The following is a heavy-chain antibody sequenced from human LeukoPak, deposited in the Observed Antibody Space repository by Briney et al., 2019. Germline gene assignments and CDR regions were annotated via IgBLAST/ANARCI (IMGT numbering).Heavy chain of an antibody. CDR2: IIPILGIA. D-gene: IGHD2-21*02. CDR3: ARGGVTAIRWFDP. Sequence: ASVKVSCKASGYTFTSYGISWVRQAPGQGLEWMGRIIPILGIANYAQKFQGRVTITADKSTSTAYMELSSLRSEDTAVYYCARGGVTAIRWFDPWGQGTLVTVSS. CDR1: GYTFTSYG. J-gene: IGHJ5*02. V-gene: IGHV1-69*04.